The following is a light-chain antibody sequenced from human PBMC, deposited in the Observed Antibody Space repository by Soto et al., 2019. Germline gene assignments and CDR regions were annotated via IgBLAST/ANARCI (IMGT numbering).Light chain of an antibody. CDR1: QGISNY. Sequence: DIQMTQSPSSLSASVGDKVTISCGASQGISNYLAWYQQKAGTAPQLLIYSASTLQSGVPSRFSGSGSGTDFTLTISSLQPEDVATYYCQKYNSAPWTFGQGTKVEIK. CDR2: SAS. J-gene: IGKJ1*01. CDR3: QKYNSAPWT. V-gene: IGKV1-27*01.